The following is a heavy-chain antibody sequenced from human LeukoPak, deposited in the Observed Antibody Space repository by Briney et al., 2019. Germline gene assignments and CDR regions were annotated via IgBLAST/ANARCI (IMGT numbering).Heavy chain of an antibody. Sequence: KASETLSLTCTVSGGSISSSSYYWSWIRQPPGKGLEWIGSIYYSGSTYYNPSLKSRVTISVDTSKNQFSLKLSSVTAADTAVYYCARSIGEFGELLAVDYWGQGTLVTVSS. CDR3: ARSIGEFGELLAVDY. CDR2: IYYSGST. V-gene: IGHV4-39*07. J-gene: IGHJ4*02. CDR1: GGSISSSSYY. D-gene: IGHD3-10*01.